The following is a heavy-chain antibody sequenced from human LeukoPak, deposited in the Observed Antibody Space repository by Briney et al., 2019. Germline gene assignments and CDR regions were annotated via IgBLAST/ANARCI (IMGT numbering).Heavy chain of an antibody. CDR2: TYYRSKWYN. CDR3: ARHTNGWYSHAFDI. Sequence: SGPGLVKPSRPLSLTCAISGDSVSSNSASWNWIRQSPSRGLEWLGMTYYRSKWYNDYAVSVKSRITINPDTSKNQFSLQLNSVTPEDTAVYYCARHTNGWYSHAFDIWGQGTMVTVSS. V-gene: IGHV6-1*01. J-gene: IGHJ3*02. CDR1: GDSVSSNSAS. D-gene: IGHD6-19*01.